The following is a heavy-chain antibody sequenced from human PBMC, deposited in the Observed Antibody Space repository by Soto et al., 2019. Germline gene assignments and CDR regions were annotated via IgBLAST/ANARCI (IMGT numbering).Heavy chain of an antibody. CDR2: IYHSGST. CDR3: ARDEAQDYYYGMDV. J-gene: IGHJ6*02. Sequence: QVQLQESGPGLVKPSGTLSLTCAVSGASISSNNWWSWVRQPPGKGLEWIGEIYHSGSTNYNPSLKSRVIISVDKSKNQFSLKLSSVTAADTAVYYCARDEAQDYYYGMDVWGQGTTVTASS. V-gene: IGHV4-4*02. CDR1: GASISSNNW.